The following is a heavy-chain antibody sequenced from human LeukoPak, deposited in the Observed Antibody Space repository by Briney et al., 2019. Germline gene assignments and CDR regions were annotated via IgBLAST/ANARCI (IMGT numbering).Heavy chain of an antibody. Sequence: PGGSLRLSCAASGFTFSRNLMTWVRQAPGKGLEWVANIYQDGSEKYYVDSVRGRFTISRDNAKNTLYLQMNSLRAEDTAVYYCARDLGAGPYNWFDPWGQGTLVTVSS. D-gene: IGHD6-19*01. V-gene: IGHV3-7*01. CDR2: IYQDGSEK. CDR3: ARDLGAGPYNWFDP. CDR1: GFTFSRNL. J-gene: IGHJ5*02.